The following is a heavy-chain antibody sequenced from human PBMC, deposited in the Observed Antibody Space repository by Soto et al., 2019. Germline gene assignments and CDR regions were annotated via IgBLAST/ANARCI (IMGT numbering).Heavy chain of an antibody. Sequence: ASVKVSCKASGFTFTSSAVQWVRQARGQRLEWIGWIVVGSGNTNYAQKFQERVTITRDMSTSTAYMELSSLRSEDTAVYYCAAFSQLSSGWLGNWFDPWGQGTLVTVPQ. J-gene: IGHJ5*02. CDR1: GFTFTSSA. CDR3: AAFSQLSSGWLGNWFDP. CDR2: IVVGSGNT. V-gene: IGHV1-58*01. D-gene: IGHD6-19*01.